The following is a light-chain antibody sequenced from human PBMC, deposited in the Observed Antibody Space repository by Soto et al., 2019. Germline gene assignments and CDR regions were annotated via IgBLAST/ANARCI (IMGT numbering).Light chain of an antibody. CDR3: QQRSNWPRT. Sequence: EIVLTQSPATLSLSPGERATLSCRASQSVSSYLAWYQQKPGQAPRLLIYDASNRATGIPARFSGSGSGTDFTLTISSLEPEDFAVYYCQQRSNWPRTFSGGTKVEIK. V-gene: IGKV3-11*01. CDR1: QSVSSY. J-gene: IGKJ4*01. CDR2: DAS.